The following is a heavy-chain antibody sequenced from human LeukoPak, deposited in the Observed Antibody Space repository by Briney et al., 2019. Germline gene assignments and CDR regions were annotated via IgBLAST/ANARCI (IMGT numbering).Heavy chain of an antibody. CDR3: ADFGSGSYCFDY. CDR1: GFTFSSYA. Sequence: GGSLRLSCAASGFTFSSYALHWVRQAPGKGLDWVAIISYDGSNKHYADSVKGRFTISRDNSKNTLYLQMDSLRAEDTAIYYCADFGSGSYCFDYWGQGTLVTVSS. V-gene: IGHV3-30*04. D-gene: IGHD3-10*01. J-gene: IGHJ4*02. CDR2: ISYDGSNK.